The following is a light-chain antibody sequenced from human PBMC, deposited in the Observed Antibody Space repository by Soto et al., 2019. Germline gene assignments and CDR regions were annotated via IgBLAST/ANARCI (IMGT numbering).Light chain of an antibody. CDR1: QTISSNY. Sequence: EIVLTQSPGTLSLSAGERATLSCRASQTISSNYLAWYQQKPGQAPRLLIFGASYSATGIPDRFSGSGSGTDFTLTISRLEPEDFAVYYCQQYRSSPPEFTFGPGTKVDIK. J-gene: IGKJ3*01. CDR2: GAS. V-gene: IGKV3-20*01. CDR3: QQYRSSPPEFT.